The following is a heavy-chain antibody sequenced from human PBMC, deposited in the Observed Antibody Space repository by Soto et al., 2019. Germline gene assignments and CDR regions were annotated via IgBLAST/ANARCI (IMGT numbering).Heavy chain of an antibody. Sequence: ASVKVSCKTAGDTFTGYYMHWVRQAPGQGLEWMGWINPNSGGTNYAQKFQGWVTMTRDTSISTAYMELSRLRSDDTAVYYCARGGLDHYDFWRGYYAKDWFDPWGQGTLVTVYS. V-gene: IGHV1-2*04. CDR2: INPNSGGT. J-gene: IGHJ5*02. CDR3: ARGGLDHYDFWRGYYAKDWFDP. CDR1: GDTFTGYY. D-gene: IGHD3-3*01.